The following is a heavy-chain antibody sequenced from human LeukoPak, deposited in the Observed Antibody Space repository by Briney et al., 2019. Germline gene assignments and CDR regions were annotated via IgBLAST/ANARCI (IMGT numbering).Heavy chain of an antibody. Sequence: LTGGSLRLSCAASGFTFSSYEMNWVRQAPGKGLEWVSYISSSGSTIYYADSVKGRFTISRDNAKNSLYLQMNSLRAEDTAVYYCARSSGYCSGGSCPEYFQHWGQGTLVTVSS. CDR3: ARSSGYCSGGSCPEYFQH. CDR2: ISSSGSTI. V-gene: IGHV3-48*03. J-gene: IGHJ1*01. D-gene: IGHD2-15*01. CDR1: GFTFSSYE.